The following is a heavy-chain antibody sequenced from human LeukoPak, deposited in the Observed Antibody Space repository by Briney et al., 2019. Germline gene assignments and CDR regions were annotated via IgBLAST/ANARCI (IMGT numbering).Heavy chain of an antibody. CDR1: GFTFSDYY. J-gene: IGHJ4*02. CDR2: IKPDGNEK. Sequence: GGSLRLSCAASGFTFSDYYLDWVRQAPGKGLEWVANIKPDGNEKYFVDSVRGRFTISRDNAKNSLYLQMNSLRAEDTAVYFCARDLSGPSFYWGQGTLVTVSS. D-gene: IGHD2-15*01. V-gene: IGHV3-7*01. CDR3: ARDLSGPSFY.